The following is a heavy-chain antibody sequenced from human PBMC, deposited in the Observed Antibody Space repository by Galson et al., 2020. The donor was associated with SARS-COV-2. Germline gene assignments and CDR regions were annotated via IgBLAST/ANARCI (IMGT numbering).Heavy chain of an antibody. D-gene: IGHD3-3*01. CDR3: ARDGASTIFGVVTAPGGYYGMDV. CDR1: GFTFSSYA. CDR2: ISYDGSNK. Sequence: PGGSLRLSCAASGFTFSSYAMHWVRQAPGKGLEWVAVISYDGSNKYYADSVKGRFTISRDNSKNTLYLQMNSLRAEDTAVYYCARDGASTIFGVVTAPGGYYGMDVWGQGTTVTVSS. J-gene: IGHJ6*02. V-gene: IGHV3-30-3*01.